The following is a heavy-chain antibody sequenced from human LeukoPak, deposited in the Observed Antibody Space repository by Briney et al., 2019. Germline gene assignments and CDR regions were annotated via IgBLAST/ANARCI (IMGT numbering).Heavy chain of an antibody. CDR2: IYYSGST. CDR1: GGSISSYS. CDR3: ARLGTDTAMAFGIDY. V-gene: IGHV4-59*08. J-gene: IGHJ4*02. Sequence: SETLSLTCTVAGGSISSYSWSWIRQPPGKGLEWIGYIYYSGSTNYNPSLKSRVTISVDTSKNQFSLKLSSVTAADTAVYYCARLGTDTAMAFGIDYWGQGTLVTVSS. D-gene: IGHD5-18*01.